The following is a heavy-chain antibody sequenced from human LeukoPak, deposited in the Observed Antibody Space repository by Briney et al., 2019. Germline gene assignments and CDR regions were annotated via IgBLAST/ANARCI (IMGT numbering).Heavy chain of an antibody. D-gene: IGHD2-8*01. J-gene: IGHJ4*02. Sequence: GGSLRLSCAASGFTFSSYSMNWVRQAPGKGLEWVSCISSSNSYIYYADSVKGRFTISRDNAKNSLYLQMNSLRAEDTAVYYCARDPWGYCTNGVCHAYLFDYWGQGTLVTVS. CDR3: ARDPWGYCTNGVCHAYLFDY. V-gene: IGHV3-21*01. CDR2: ISSSNSYI. CDR1: GFTFSSYS.